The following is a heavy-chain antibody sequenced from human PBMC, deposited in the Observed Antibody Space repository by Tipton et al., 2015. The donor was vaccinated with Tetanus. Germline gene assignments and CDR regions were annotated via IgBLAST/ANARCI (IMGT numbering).Heavy chain of an antibody. J-gene: IGHJ4*02. Sequence: SLRLSCAASGFTVSSNYMSWVRQAPGKGLEWLSAISGSADRTYYADSVKGRFTISRDNSRNTLYLQMNSLRAEDTAVYYCAKDRAAGGMGEVDYYGQGTLVTVSS. CDR3: AKDRAAGGMGEVDY. V-gene: IGHV3-23*01. CDR2: ISGSADRT. CDR1: GFTVSSNY. D-gene: IGHD6-13*01.